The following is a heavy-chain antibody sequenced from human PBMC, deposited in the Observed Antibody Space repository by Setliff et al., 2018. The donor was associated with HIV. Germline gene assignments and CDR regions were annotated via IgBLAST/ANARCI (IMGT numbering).Heavy chain of an antibody. J-gene: IGHJ4*02. CDR2: ISSGGEIM. V-gene: IGHV3-23*01. CDR3: ARDSPLSHFDY. CDR1: GFTFSSYG. Sequence: GGSLRLSCAASGFTFSSYGMHWVRQAPGKGLEWVSAISSGGEIMFYADSVKGRFTISRDNSKNTLYLQMNSLRPEDTAVYYCARDSPLSHFDYWGQGILVTVSS.